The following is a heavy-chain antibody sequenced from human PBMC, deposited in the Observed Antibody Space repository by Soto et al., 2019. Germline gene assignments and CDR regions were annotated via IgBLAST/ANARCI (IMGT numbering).Heavy chain of an antibody. J-gene: IGHJ6*02. CDR3: ARSNFYYYYAMDV. CDR1: GGSISSSSYY. CDR2: IYYSGNT. V-gene: IGHV4-39*02. Sequence: SETLSLTCTVSGGSISSSSYYWGWVRQPPGKGLEWIGSIYYSGNTYYSPSLKSRLTISVDTSKNHFSLKLSSVTAADTAVYYCARSNFYYYYAMDVWGQGTTVTVSS.